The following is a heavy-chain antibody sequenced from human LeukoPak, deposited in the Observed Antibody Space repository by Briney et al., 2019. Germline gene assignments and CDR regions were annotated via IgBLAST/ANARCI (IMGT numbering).Heavy chain of an antibody. CDR1: GFTFSNAW. CDR3: TTVRRAVAGPIDY. Sequence: PGGSLRLSCAASGFTFSNAWMSWVRQAPGKGLEWVGRIKSKTDGGTTDYAAPVKGRITISRDDFKNTLYLQMNSLKTGDTAVYYCTTVRRAVAGPIDYWGQGTLVTASS. CDR2: IKSKTDGGTT. D-gene: IGHD6-19*01. J-gene: IGHJ4*02. V-gene: IGHV3-15*01.